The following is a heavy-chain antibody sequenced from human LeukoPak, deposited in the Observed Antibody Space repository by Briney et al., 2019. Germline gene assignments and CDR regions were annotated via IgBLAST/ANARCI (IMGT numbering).Heavy chain of an antibody. V-gene: IGHV3-23*01. Sequence: PGGSLRLSCAASGFTFSNYAMGWARQAPGKGLEWVSAISGSGGTTYYADSVKGRFTISRDNSKNTLYLQMNSLRAEDTAVYYCAKEGGVRSNDYWGQGTLVTVSS. CDR1: GFTFSNYA. CDR3: AKEGGVRSNDY. D-gene: IGHD3-10*02. CDR2: ISGSGGTT. J-gene: IGHJ4*02.